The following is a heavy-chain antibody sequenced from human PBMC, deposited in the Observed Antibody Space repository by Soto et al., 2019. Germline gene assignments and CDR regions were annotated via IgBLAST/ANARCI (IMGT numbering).Heavy chain of an antibody. V-gene: IGHV3-30*18. CDR2: ISYDGSNK. CDR1: GFTFSSYG. D-gene: IGHD3-22*01. CDR3: AKGASLDTMIGQGHYFDY. J-gene: IGHJ4*02. Sequence: QVQLVESGGGVVQPGRSLRLSCAASGFTFSSYGMHWVRQAPGKGLEWVAVISYDGSNKYYADSVKGRFTISRDNSKNTLYLQMNSLRAEDTAVYYCAKGASLDTMIGQGHYFDYWGQGTLVTVSS.